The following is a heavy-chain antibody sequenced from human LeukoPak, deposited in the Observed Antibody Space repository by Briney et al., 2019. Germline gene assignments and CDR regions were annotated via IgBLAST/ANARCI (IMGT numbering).Heavy chain of an antibody. D-gene: IGHD5-24*01. J-gene: IGHJ4*02. V-gene: IGHV3-23*01. CDR3: AKDPRVGSRVATPCH. CDR1: GFTFSSYA. CDR2: ISGSGGST. Sequence: GGSLRLSCAASGFTFSSYAMSWVRQAPGKGLEWVSDISGSGGSTYYADSVKGRFTISRDNSKSTLFLQMNSLRAEDTAVYYCAKDPRVGSRVATPCHWGQGTLVTVSS.